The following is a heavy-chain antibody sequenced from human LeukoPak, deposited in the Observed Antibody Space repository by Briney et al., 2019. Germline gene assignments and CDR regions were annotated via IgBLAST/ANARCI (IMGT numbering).Heavy chain of an antibody. Sequence: PSETLSLTSAVSGYSISSGYYWGWIRQPPGQGLEWIGSIYHSGSTYYNPSLKSRVTISVDTSKNQFSLKLSSVTAADTAVYYCARLRYSSSWYDRYYFDYWGQGTLVTVSS. CDR2: IYHSGST. J-gene: IGHJ4*02. CDR3: ARLRYSSSWYDRYYFDY. D-gene: IGHD6-13*01. V-gene: IGHV4-38-2*01. CDR1: GYSISSGYY.